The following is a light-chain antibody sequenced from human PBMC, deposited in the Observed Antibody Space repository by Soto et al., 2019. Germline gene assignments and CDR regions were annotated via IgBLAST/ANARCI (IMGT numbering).Light chain of an antibody. CDR3: SSYTSSAFVV. J-gene: IGLJ2*01. V-gene: IGLV2-14*01. CDR1: SSDVGTYNY. Sequence: QSALTQPASVSGSPGQSTTISCTGTSSDVGTYNYVSWYQQHPGKAPKLIIYGVTNRPSGVSNRFSGSKSGNTASLTISGLQAEDEAGYYCSSYTSSAFVVFGGGTKVTVL. CDR2: GVT.